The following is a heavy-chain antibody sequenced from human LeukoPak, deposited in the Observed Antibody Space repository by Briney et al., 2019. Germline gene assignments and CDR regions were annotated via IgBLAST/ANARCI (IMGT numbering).Heavy chain of an antibody. Sequence: GGSLRLSCAASGFTFSSYAMSWVRQAPGKGLEWVSVIYSGGSTYYADSVKGRFTISRDNSKNTLYLQMNSLRAEDTAVYYCARDARRDYYDSSGYSSYFDYWGQGTLVTVSS. CDR1: GFTFSSYA. CDR3: ARDARRDYYDSSGYSSYFDY. J-gene: IGHJ4*02. D-gene: IGHD3-22*01. CDR2: IYSGGST. V-gene: IGHV3-66*01.